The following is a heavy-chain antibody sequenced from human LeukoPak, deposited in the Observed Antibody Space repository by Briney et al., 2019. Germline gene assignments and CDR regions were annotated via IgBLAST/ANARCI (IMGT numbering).Heavy chain of an antibody. CDR1: GYTFTSYY. V-gene: IGHV1-69*06. D-gene: IGHD6-13*01. CDR2: IIPIFGTA. Sequence: SVKVSCKASGYTFTSYYMHWVRQAPGQGLEWMGGIIPIFGTANYAQKFQGRVTITADKSTSTAYMELSSLRSEDTAVYYCARGQLSSSWYDFDYWGQGTLVTVSS. CDR3: ARGQLSSSWYDFDY. J-gene: IGHJ4*02.